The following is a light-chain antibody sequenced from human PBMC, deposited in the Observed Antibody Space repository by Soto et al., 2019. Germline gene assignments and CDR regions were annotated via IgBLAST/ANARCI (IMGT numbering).Light chain of an antibody. CDR3: QQYFSAPFT. CDR2: TAS. J-gene: IGKJ3*01. CDR1: QSISSY. Sequence: DIQMTQSPSSLSASVGDRVTVTCRASQSISSYLTWYQQKPGKAPKLLIYTASTLHSGVPSRFSGSGYGTDFTLNISSLQPEDFATYYCQQYFSAPFTFGPGTKVDIK. V-gene: IGKV1-39*01.